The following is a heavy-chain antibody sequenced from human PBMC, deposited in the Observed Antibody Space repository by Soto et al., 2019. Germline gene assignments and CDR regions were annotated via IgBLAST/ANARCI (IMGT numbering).Heavy chain of an antibody. CDR2: ISYDGSNK. D-gene: IGHD6-19*01. V-gene: IGHV3-30*18. CDR1: GFTFSSYG. Sequence: GGSLRLSCAASGFTFSSYGMHWVRQAPGKGLEWVAVISYDGSNKYYADSVKGRFTISRDNSKNTLYPQMNSLRAEDTAVYYCAKRQWLALVDYWGQGTLGTVS. J-gene: IGHJ4*02. CDR3: AKRQWLALVDY.